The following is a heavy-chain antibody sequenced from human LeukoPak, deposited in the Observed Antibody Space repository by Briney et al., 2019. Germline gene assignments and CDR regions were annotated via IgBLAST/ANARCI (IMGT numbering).Heavy chain of an antibody. CDR1: GGSISSGGYS. J-gene: IGHJ4*02. CDR2: IYHSGST. Sequence: PSETLSLTCAVSGGSISSGGYSWSWIRQPPGKGLEWIGYIYHSGSTYYNPSLKSRVTISVDTSKNQFSLKLSSVTAADTAVYYCARERDGYNWDWGQGTLVTVSS. V-gene: IGHV4-30-2*01. CDR3: ARERDGYNWD. D-gene: IGHD5-24*01.